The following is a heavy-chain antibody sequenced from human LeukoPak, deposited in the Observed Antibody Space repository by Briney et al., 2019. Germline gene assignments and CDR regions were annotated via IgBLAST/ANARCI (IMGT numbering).Heavy chain of an antibody. D-gene: IGHD4-17*01. V-gene: IGHV4-59*08. J-gene: IGHJ4*02. CDR1: GGSISSYY. Sequence: SETLSLTCTVSGGSISSYYWSWIRQPPGKGLEWIGYISYSGTTNYNPSLKSRVTISVDTSKNQFSLKLSSVTAADTAVYYCATHTVTNDYWGQGTLVTVSS. CDR2: ISYSGTT. CDR3: ATHTVTNDY.